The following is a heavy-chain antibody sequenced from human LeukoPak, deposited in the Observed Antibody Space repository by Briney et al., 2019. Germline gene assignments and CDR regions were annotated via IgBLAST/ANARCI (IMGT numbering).Heavy chain of an antibody. J-gene: IGHJ4*02. D-gene: IGHD3-22*01. CDR3: ARDDSSGYRCDN. Sequence: PGGSLSLSCPASGFTFRSYWMHWVRQVPGRGLVWVSRISSDGSTTNYADSVKGRFTISRDNAKNTLYLQMNSLRAEDTAVYYCARDDSSGYRCDNWGQGTLVTVSS. V-gene: IGHV3-74*01. CDR2: ISSDGSTT. CDR1: GFTFRSYW.